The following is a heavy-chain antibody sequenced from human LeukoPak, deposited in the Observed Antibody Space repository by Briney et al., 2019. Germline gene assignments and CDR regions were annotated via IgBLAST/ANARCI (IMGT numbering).Heavy chain of an antibody. Sequence: GGSLRLSCAASGFTFSNYAMSWVRQAPGKGLEWVSGISGSGDSTYYADSVKGRFTISRDNSKNTLYLQMNSLRAEDTAVYYCAKDSGRFLEWLNYFDYWGQGTLVTVSS. D-gene: IGHD3-3*01. CDR1: GFTFSNYA. J-gene: IGHJ4*02. CDR3: AKDSGRFLEWLNYFDY. V-gene: IGHV3-23*01. CDR2: ISGSGDST.